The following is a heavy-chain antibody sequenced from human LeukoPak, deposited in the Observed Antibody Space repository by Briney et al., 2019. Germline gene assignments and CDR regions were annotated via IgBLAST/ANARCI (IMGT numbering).Heavy chain of an antibody. Sequence: GGSLRLSCAASGFTFSSYSMNWVRQAPGKGLEWVSSISSSSSYIYYADSVKGRFTISRDNAKNSLYLQMNSLGAEDTAVYYCASSLSARGTDYWGQGTLVTVSS. CDR1: GFTFSSYS. CDR2: ISSSSSYI. V-gene: IGHV3-21*01. D-gene: IGHD1-1*01. J-gene: IGHJ4*02. CDR3: ASSLSARGTDY.